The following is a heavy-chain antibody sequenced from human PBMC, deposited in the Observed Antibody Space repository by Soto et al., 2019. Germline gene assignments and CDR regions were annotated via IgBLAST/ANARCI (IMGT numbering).Heavy chain of an antibody. Sequence: SLRLSCEASGFTFSSYGMHWVRQAPGKGLEWVAIIWYDGSNKYYIDSVKGRFTISRDNSKNTLYLQMNSLRVEDTAVYYCARDFCVNGACPPHYYYDMDVWGQGTTVTVSS. D-gene: IGHD2-8*01. CDR2: IWYDGSNK. V-gene: IGHV3-33*01. CDR1: GFTFSSYG. J-gene: IGHJ6*02. CDR3: ARDFCVNGACPPHYYYDMDV.